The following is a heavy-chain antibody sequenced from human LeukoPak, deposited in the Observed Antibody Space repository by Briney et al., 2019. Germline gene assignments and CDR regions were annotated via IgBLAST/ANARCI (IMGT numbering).Heavy chain of an antibody. Sequence: SETLSLTCAVSGGSISSGGYSWSWIRKLPGKDLEWIGYIYHSGSTYYNPSLKSRVTISVDRSKNQFSLKLSSVTAADTAVYYCARSTLYSGSYYNAFDIWGQGTMVTVSS. J-gene: IGHJ3*02. V-gene: IGHV4-30-2*01. CDR1: GGSISSGGYS. CDR2: IYHSGST. CDR3: ARSTLYSGSYYNAFDI. D-gene: IGHD1-26*01.